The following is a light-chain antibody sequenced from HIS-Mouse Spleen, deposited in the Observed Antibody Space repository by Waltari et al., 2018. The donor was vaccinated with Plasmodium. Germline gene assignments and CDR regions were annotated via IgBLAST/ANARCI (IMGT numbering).Light chain of an antibody. V-gene: IGKV3-20*01. CDR1: QSVSSSY. CDR2: GAS. CDR3: QQYGSSGT. J-gene: IGKJ1*01. Sequence: EIVLTQSPGTLSLSPGARATLPCRASQSVSSSYLAWYQQKPGQAPRLRIYGASSRATGIPDRFSGSGSGTDFTLTISRLEPEDFAVYYCQQYGSSGTFGQGTKVEIK.